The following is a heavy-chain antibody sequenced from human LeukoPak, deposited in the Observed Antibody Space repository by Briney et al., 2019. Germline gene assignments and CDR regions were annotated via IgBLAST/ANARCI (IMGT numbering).Heavy chain of an antibody. CDR3: ARGRGGLDYGDYGGKVYYMDV. D-gene: IGHD4-17*01. Sequence: GASVKVSCKASGYTFTSYDINWLRQATGQGLEWMGWMNPNSGNTGYAQKFQGRVTITRNTSISTAYMELSSLRSEDTAVYYCARGRGGLDYGDYGGKVYYMDVWGKGTTVTVSS. CDR2: MNPNSGNT. V-gene: IGHV1-8*03. J-gene: IGHJ6*03. CDR1: GYTFTSYD.